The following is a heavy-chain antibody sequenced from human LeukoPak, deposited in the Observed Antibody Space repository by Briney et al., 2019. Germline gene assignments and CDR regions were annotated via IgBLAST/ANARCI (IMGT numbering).Heavy chain of an antibody. Sequence: ASVKVSCKASGYTFTGYYMHWVRQAPGQGLEWMGWINPNSGGTNYAQKFQGRVTMTRDTSISTAYMELRSLRSDDTAVYYCARDETTSIAARPRDAFDIWGQGTMVTVSS. J-gene: IGHJ3*02. D-gene: IGHD6-6*01. CDR1: GYTFTGYY. V-gene: IGHV1-2*02. CDR2: INPNSGGT. CDR3: ARDETTSIAARPRDAFDI.